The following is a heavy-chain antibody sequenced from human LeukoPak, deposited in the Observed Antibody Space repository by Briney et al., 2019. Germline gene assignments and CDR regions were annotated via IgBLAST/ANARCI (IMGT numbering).Heavy chain of an antibody. CDR1: GYTFTSYA. D-gene: IGHD3-16*01. Sequence: ASVKVSCKASGYTFTSYAMHWVRQAPGQRLEWMGWINAGNGNTKYSQKFQGRVTITRDTSASTAYMELSSLRSEDTAVYYCARDWMSLLGATYYFDYWGQGTLVTVSS. CDR2: INAGNGNT. J-gene: IGHJ4*02. V-gene: IGHV1-3*01. CDR3: ARDWMSLLGATYYFDY.